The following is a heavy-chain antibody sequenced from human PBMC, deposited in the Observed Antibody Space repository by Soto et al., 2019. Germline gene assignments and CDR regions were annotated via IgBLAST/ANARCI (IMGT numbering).Heavy chain of an antibody. CDR1: GGSFRGYY. D-gene: IGHD2-15*01. CDR3: ARAAPRYCSGGSCYSGRDY. CDR2: INHSGST. V-gene: IGHV4-34*01. Sequence: SETLSLTCAVYGGSFRGYYWSWIRQPPGKGLEWIGEINHSGSTNSNPALKSRVTISVDTSKNQFSLKLSSVTAADTAVYYCARAAPRYCSGGSCYSGRDYLGQGALVT. J-gene: IGHJ4*02.